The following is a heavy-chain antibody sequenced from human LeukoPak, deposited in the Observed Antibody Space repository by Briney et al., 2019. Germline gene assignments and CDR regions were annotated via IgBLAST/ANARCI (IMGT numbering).Heavy chain of an antibody. CDR1: GGSISSYY. Sequence: SETLSLTCTVSGGSISSYYWSWIRQPPGKGLEWIGYIYYSGSTNYNPSLKSRVTISVDTSKNQFSLKLSSVTAADTAVYYCARARWNDDWFDPWGQGTLVTVSS. CDR3: ARARWNDDWFDP. D-gene: IGHD1-1*01. V-gene: IGHV4-59*01. J-gene: IGHJ5*02. CDR2: IYYSGST.